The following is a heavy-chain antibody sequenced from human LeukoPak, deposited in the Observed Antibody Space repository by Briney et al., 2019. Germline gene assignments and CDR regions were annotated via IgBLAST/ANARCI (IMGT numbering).Heavy chain of an antibody. D-gene: IGHD4-17*01. CDR3: ASVYGDSRFFGSDP. Sequence: PSGTLSLTCAVSGGSISSSNWWSWVRQPPGKGLEWIGEIYHSGSTNYNPSLKSGVTISVDKSKNQFSLKLSSVTAADTAVYYCASVYGDSRFFGSDPWGQGTLVTVSS. V-gene: IGHV4-4*02. CDR2: IYHSGST. J-gene: IGHJ5*02. CDR1: GGSISSSNW.